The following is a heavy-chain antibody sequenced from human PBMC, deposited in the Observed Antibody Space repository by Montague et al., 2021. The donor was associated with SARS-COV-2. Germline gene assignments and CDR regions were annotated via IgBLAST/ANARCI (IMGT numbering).Heavy chain of an antibody. V-gene: IGHV4-59*01. Sequence: SETLSLTCTVSGGSITDYYWSWIRQPPGRGLEWIGYIYYSGGTDYSPSLKSRVTISPDTSKNQFSLKVTSVTAADTAVYYCARGGGYYNCGLDVWGPGTTVTVSS. CDR2: IYYSGGT. CDR3: ARGGGYYNCGLDV. J-gene: IGHJ6*02. D-gene: IGHD3-22*01. CDR1: GGSITDYY.